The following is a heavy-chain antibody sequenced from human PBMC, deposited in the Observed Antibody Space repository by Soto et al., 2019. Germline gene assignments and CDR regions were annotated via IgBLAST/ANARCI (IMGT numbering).Heavy chain of an antibody. CDR2: IIPSSETT. J-gene: IGHJ6*02. D-gene: IGHD2-2*01. CDR3: ARSQGSSTSLEIYYYYYDGMDV. V-gene: IGHV1-69*01. CDR1: GGTFSSYA. Sequence: QVQLVQSGAEVKKPGSSVKVSCKASGGTFSSYAISWVRQAPGQGLEWMGGIIPSSETTNYAQKFQGRVTITADESKSSAYMELSSLRSEDTAVYYCARSQGSSTSLEIYYYYYDGMDVLGQGTTVTVSS.